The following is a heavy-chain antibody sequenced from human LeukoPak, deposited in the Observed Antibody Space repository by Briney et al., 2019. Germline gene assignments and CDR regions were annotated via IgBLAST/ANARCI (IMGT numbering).Heavy chain of an antibody. CDR1: GGSISSGGYY. Sequence: SQTLSLTCTVSGGSISSGGYYWTWIRQHPGKGLEWIGNIYNSGSTYYNLSLKSRVTISVDTSRNQFSLKLSSVTAADTAVYYCARQDYHGSGSLDYWGQGTLVTVSS. D-gene: IGHD3-10*01. V-gene: IGHV4-31*03. J-gene: IGHJ4*02. CDR3: ARQDYHGSGSLDY. CDR2: IYNSGST.